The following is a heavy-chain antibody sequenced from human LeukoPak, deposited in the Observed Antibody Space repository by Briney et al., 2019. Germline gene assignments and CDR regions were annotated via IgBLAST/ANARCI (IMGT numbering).Heavy chain of an antibody. J-gene: IGHJ4*02. Sequence: PSETLSLTCTVSGGSISSYYWSWIRQPPGKGLEWIGYIYYSGNTNYNPSLRSRVTTSADTSKSQFSLKLSSLTAADTAVYYCARGSGHYSRLTFDYWGQGALVTVSS. D-gene: IGHD3-22*01. V-gene: IGHV4-59*01. CDR2: IYYSGNT. CDR3: ARGSGHYSRLTFDY. CDR1: GGSISSYY.